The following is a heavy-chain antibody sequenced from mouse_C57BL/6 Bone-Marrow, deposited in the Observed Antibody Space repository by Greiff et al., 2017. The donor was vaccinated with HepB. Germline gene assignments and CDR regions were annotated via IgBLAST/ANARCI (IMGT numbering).Heavy chain of an antibody. CDR3: AMTAQAPWFAY. CDR1: GYAFSSSW. V-gene: IGHV1-82*01. J-gene: IGHJ3*01. Sequence: VKLQQSGPELVKPGASVKISCKASGYAFSSSWMNWVKQRPGKGLEWIGRIYPGDGDTNYNGKFKGKATLTADKSSSTAYMQLSSLTSEDSAVYFCAMTAQAPWFAYWGQGTLVTVSA. D-gene: IGHD3-2*02. CDR2: IYPGDGDT.